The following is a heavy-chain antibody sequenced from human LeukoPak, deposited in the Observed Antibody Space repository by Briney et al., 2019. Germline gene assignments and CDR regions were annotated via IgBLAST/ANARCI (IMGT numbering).Heavy chain of an antibody. D-gene: IGHD3-22*01. Sequence: PSETLSLTCTVSGGSISSYCWSWIRQPPGKGLEWIGYIYYSGSTNYNPSLKSRVAISVDTSKNQFSLKLSSVTAADTAVYYCARIYDSSGYYPNYFDYWGQGTLVTVSS. J-gene: IGHJ4*02. CDR3: ARIYDSSGYYPNYFDY. CDR1: GGSISSYC. V-gene: IGHV4-59*01. CDR2: IYYSGST.